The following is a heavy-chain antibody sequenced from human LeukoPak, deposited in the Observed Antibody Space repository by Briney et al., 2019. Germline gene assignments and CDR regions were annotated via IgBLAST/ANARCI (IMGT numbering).Heavy chain of an antibody. CDR3: ARAKYSGYDPLDY. Sequence: GGSLRLSCAASGFTFSSYWMSWVRQAPGRGLEWVANIKQDGSEKYYVDSVKGRFTIPRDNAKNSLYLQMNSLRAEDTAVYYCARAKYSGYDPLDYWGQGTLVTVSS. CDR1: GFTFSSYW. D-gene: IGHD5-12*01. CDR2: IKQDGSEK. V-gene: IGHV3-7*04. J-gene: IGHJ4*02.